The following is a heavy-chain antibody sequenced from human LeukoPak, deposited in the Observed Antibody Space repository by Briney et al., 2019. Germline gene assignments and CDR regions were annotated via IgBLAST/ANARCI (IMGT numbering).Heavy chain of an antibody. CDR2: IYYSGNT. Sequence: SETLALTCTVSGGSISSSTYYWAWIRQPPGQGLEYIGSIYYSGNTYYNPSLKSRVTMAVDTSKNQFSLKLSSVTAADTAVYYCATIVAAAARGFFDYWVQGTLVTVSS. D-gene: IGHD6-13*01. CDR1: GGSISSSTYY. V-gene: IGHV4-39*01. CDR3: ATIVAAAARGFFDY. J-gene: IGHJ4*02.